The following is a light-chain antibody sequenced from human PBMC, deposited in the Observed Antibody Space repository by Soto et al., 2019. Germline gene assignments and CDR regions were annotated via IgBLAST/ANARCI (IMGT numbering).Light chain of an antibody. CDR3: KQTYSRVLS. J-gene: IGKJ4*01. CDR2: ATY. Sequence: DIQMTQSPSSLSASVGDRVTITCRASQTTSTYLNWLQQKPGKAPEVLIYATYSLQSGVQARFSGSGSGTEFTLTISSLQPEDVATYYCKQTYSRVLSFGGGTKVDI. CDR1: QTTSTY. V-gene: IGKV1-39*01.